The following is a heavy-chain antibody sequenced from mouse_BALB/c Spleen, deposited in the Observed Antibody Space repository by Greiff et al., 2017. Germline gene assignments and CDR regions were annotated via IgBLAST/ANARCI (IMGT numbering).Heavy chain of an antibody. CDR1: GYTFTSYW. V-gene: IGHV1-87*01. J-gene: IGHJ4*01. CDR3: ARGYYDYDDAMDY. CDR2: IYPGDGDT. D-gene: IGHD2-4*01. Sequence: QVQLKQSGAELARPGASVKLSCKASGYTFTSYWMQWVKQRPGQGLEWIGAIYPGDGDTRYTQKFKGKATLTADKSSSTAYMQLSSLASEDSAVYYCARGYYDYDDAMDYWGQGTSVTVSS.